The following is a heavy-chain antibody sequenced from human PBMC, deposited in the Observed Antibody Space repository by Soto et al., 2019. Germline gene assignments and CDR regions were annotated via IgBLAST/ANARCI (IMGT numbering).Heavy chain of an antibody. CDR3: TKGKTGEAATTGPLNL. D-gene: IGHD1-26*01. J-gene: IGHJ4*02. V-gene: IGHV1-69*01. CDR2: IIPVFGRT. Sequence: QAQVVQSGAEVAKPGSSVKVSCRASEDIFSSSGFSWVRQAPGLGLEWMGGIIPVFGRTEFARRFRGRVTISADDDKRTLYMELHTLPSDATAVYYCTKGKTGEAATTGPLNLWDQGNLVTVPS. CDR1: EDIFSSSG.